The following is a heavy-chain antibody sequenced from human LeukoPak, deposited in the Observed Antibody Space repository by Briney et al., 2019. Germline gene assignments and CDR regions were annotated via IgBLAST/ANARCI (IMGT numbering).Heavy chain of an antibody. J-gene: IGHJ6*03. CDR3: ARDPGDGYNYWYSYDRRGYYYMDV. V-gene: IGHV3-48*04. CDR1: GFTFSTYG. D-gene: IGHD5-24*01. Sequence: GGSLRLSCAASGFTFSTYGMNWVRQAPGKGLEWVSYINLNSRTIDYADSVRGRVTISRDNADNSLHLQMNTLRAEDTAIYYCARDPGDGYNYWYSYDRRGYYYMDVWGKGTTVTVSS. CDR2: INLNSRTI.